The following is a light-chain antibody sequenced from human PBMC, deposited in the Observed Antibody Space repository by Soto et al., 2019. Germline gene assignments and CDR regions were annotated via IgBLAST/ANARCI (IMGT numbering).Light chain of an antibody. CDR1: QSISSW. CDR2: DAS. CDR3: QQYYSTSWT. V-gene: IGKV1-5*01. J-gene: IGKJ1*01. Sequence: DIQMTQSPSTLSASVGDRVTITCRASQSISSWLAWFQQKPGKAPKLLIYDASILESGVPSRFSGSGSGTEFTLTISSLQAEDVAVYYCQQYYSTSWTFGQGTKV.